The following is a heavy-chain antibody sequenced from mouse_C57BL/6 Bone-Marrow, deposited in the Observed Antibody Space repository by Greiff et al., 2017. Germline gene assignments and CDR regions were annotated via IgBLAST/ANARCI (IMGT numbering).Heavy chain of an antibody. CDR3: AKLGPYYYAMDY. V-gene: IGHV1-54*01. Sequence: VQLQQSGAELVRPGTSVKVSCKASGYAFTNYLIEWVKQRPGQGLEGIGVINPGSGGTNYNEKFKGKATLTADKYSSTAYMQLSSLTSEDSAVYFCAKLGPYYYAMDYWGQGTTVTVSS. J-gene: IGHJ4*01. D-gene: IGHD4-1*01. CDR1: GYAFTNYL. CDR2: INPGSGGT.